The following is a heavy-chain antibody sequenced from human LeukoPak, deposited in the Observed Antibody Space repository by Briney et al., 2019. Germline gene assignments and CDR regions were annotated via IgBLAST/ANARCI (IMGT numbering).Heavy chain of an antibody. CDR1: GYSFTDSY. CDR2: INPNSGAT. J-gene: IGHJ4*02. Sequence: ASVKVSCKASGYSFTDSYMHWVRQAPGQGLEWMGWINPNSGATNYAQKFQGRVTMTRDTSITTAYMELSRLRSDDTAVYYCARDTEWEKNPDYFDYWGQGTLVTVSS. CDR3: ARDTEWEKNPDYFDY. V-gene: IGHV1-2*02. D-gene: IGHD1-26*01.